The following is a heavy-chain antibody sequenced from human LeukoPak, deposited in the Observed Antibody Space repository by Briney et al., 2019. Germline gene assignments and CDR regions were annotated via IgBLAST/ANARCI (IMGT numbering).Heavy chain of an antibody. CDR3: AIPTIVVVPAASGADAGYNWFDP. Sequence: GASVKVSCKASGGTFSSYAISWVRQAPGQGLEWMGGIIPIFGTANYAQKFQGRVTITTDESTSTAYMELSSLRSEDTAVYYCAIPTIVVVPAASGADAGYNWFDPWGQGTLVTVSS. CDR1: GGTFSSYA. CDR2: IIPIFGTA. V-gene: IGHV1-69*05. J-gene: IGHJ5*02. D-gene: IGHD2-2*01.